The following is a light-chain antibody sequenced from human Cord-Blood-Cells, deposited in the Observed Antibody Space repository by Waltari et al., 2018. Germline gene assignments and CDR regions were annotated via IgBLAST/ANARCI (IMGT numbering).Light chain of an antibody. CDR1: SSDGGSYNL. J-gene: IGLJ3*02. Sequence: QSALTQPASVSGSPGQSITIPCTGTSSDGGSYNLVSWYQQHPGKAPKLMIYEGSKRPSGVSNRFSGSKSGNTASLTISGLQAEDEADYYCCSYAGSSNWVFGGGTKLTVL. CDR2: EGS. CDR3: CSYAGSSNWV. V-gene: IGLV2-23*01.